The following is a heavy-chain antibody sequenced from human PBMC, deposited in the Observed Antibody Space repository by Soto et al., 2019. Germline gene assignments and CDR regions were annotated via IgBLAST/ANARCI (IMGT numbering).Heavy chain of an antibody. Sequence: GGSLRLSCSASGFTFSSYYMMWVRQAPGKGLEWVANIKQDGSERHYVDPVKGRFTISRDNAKNSLYLQMNSLRVEDTAVYYCARDGGYSSDYWGQGTLVPSPQ. CDR2: IKQDGSER. D-gene: IGHD3-10*01. V-gene: IGHV3-7*03. CDR3: ARDGGYSSDY. CDR1: GFTFSSYY. J-gene: IGHJ4*02.